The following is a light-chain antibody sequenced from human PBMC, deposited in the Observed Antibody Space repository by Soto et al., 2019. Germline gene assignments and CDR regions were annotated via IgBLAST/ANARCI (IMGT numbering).Light chain of an antibody. CDR2: EVT. V-gene: IGLV2-8*01. J-gene: IGLJ1*01. CDR3: TSYAGSNTNYV. Sequence: QSALTQPPSASGSPGQSVAISCTGTSSDVGGYNYVSWYQQHPGKAPKLIIYEVTKRPSGVPDRFSGSKSGNTASLTVSGLQAEDEADYYCTSYAGSNTNYVFGTGTKLTVL. CDR1: SSDVGGYNY.